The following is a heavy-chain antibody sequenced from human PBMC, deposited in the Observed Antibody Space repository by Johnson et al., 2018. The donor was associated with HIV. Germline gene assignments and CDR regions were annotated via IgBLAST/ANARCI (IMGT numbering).Heavy chain of an antibody. D-gene: IGHD3-16*02. V-gene: IGHV3-66*01. CDR3: ARDLVSLEDAFDI. J-gene: IGHJ3*02. CDR2: IYSGGST. Sequence: EQLVESGGGLVQPGGSLRLSCAASGFTVSSNYMSWVRQAPGKGLEWVSVIYSGGSTYYADSVKGRFTISRDNSKNTLYLQLNSLRAEETAVYYCARDLVSLEDAFDIWGQGTMVTVSS. CDR1: GFTVSSNY.